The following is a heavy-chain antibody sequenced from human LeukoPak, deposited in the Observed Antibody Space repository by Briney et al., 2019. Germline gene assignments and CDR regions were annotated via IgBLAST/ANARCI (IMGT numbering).Heavy chain of an antibody. D-gene: IGHD4-17*01. J-gene: IGHJ4*02. CDR1: GYTFTGYY. Sequence: ASVKVSCKASGYTFTGYYMHWVRQAPGQGLEWMGWINPNSGGTNYAQKFQGRVTMTRDMSLSTAYMELTRLTYDDTAVYYCARGALDPETVTNYFEYWAQGTLVTVSS. CDR2: INPNSGGT. V-gene: IGHV1-2*02. CDR3: ARGALDPETVTNYFEY.